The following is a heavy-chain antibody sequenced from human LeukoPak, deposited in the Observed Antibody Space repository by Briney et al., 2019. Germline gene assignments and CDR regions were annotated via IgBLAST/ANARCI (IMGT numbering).Heavy chain of an antibody. D-gene: IGHD2-15*01. V-gene: IGHV3-21*01. CDR1: GFTFSSYS. CDR2: ISSGSSYT. J-gene: IGHJ6*01. CDR3: ERDPHRGPDIVVVVASGMDV. Sequence: GGSLTLSCEASGFTFSSYSINWVRQAPGKGLEWVSSISSGSSYTYFADSVKGRFTISRDNAKNSLYLQMNSLRAEDTAVYYCERDPHRGPDIVVVVASGMDVWGQGTTDTVSS.